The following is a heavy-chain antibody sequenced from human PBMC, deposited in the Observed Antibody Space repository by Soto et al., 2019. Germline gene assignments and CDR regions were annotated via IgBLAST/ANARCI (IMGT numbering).Heavy chain of an antibody. Sequence: PSETLSLTCTVSGGSVSSGSYYWSWIRQPPGKGLEWIGYLYYTGSTNYNPSLKSRVTISVDTSKNQFSLRLRSVTAADTAVYYCRRDRGYYGMDYLRQRTLVTFCS. V-gene: IGHV4-61*01. D-gene: IGHD3-10*01. J-gene: IGHJ4*02. CDR1: GGSVSSGSYY. CDR2: LYYTGST. CDR3: RRDRGYYGMDY.